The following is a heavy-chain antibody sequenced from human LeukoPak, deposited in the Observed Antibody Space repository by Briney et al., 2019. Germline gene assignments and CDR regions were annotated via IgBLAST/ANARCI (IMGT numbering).Heavy chain of an antibody. CDR3: ARVEAAAGALWYFDL. CDR2: INHSGST. V-gene: IGHV4-34*01. J-gene: IGHJ2*01. Sequence: SETLSLTCAVYGGSFSGYYWSWIRQPPGKGLEWIGEINHSGSTNYNPSPKSRVTISVDTSKNQFSLKLSSVTAADTAVYYCARVEAAAGALWYFDLWGRGTLVTVSS. D-gene: IGHD6-13*01. CDR1: GGSFSGYY.